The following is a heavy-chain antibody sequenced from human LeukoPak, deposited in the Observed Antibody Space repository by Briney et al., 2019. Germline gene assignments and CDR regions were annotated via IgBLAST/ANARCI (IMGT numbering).Heavy chain of an antibody. CDR3: AKRTVDTAMARFDY. Sequence: GGSLRLSCAASGFTFSSYAMIWVRQAPRKGLEWVSAISGSGGSTYYADSVKGRFTISRDNSKNTLYLQMNSLRAEDTAVYYCAKRTVDTAMARFDYWGQGTLVTVSS. J-gene: IGHJ4*02. D-gene: IGHD5-18*01. CDR2: ISGSGGST. V-gene: IGHV3-23*01. CDR1: GFTFSSYA.